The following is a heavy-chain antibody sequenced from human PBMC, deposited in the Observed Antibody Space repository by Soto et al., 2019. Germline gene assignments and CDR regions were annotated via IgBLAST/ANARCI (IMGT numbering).Heavy chain of an antibody. Sequence: QLQLQESGPGLVKPSETLSLTCTVSGGSISSSSYYWGWIRQPPGKGLEWIGSIYYSGSTYYNPSLKSRVTISVDTSKNQFSLKLSSVTAADTAVYYCARLHSSSSLTYYYYYYGMDVWGQGTTVTVSS. V-gene: IGHV4-39*01. D-gene: IGHD6-6*01. CDR3: ARLHSSSSLTYYYYYYGMDV. CDR2: IYYSGST. CDR1: GGSISSSSYY. J-gene: IGHJ6*02.